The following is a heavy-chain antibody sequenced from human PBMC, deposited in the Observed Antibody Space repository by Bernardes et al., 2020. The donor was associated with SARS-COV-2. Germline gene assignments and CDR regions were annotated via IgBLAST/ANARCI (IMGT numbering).Heavy chain of an antibody. CDR1: GFTFSSYD. CDR3: ARVNYYDSSGYYPRSYWYFDL. D-gene: IGHD3-22*01. V-gene: IGHV3-13*01. Sequence: GGSLRLSCAASGFTFSSYDMHWVRQATGKGLEWVSAIGTAGDTYYPGSVKGRFTIPRENAKNSLYLQMNSLRAGDTAVYYCARVNYYDSSGYYPRSYWYFDLWGRGTLVTVSS. J-gene: IGHJ2*01. CDR2: IGTAGDT.